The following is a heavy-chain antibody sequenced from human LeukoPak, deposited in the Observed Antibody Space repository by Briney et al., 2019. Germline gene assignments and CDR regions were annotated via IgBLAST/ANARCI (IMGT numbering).Heavy chain of an antibody. J-gene: IGHJ4*02. CDR2: IKPDGSEK. D-gene: IGHD3-10*01. V-gene: IGHV3-7*01. CDR3: AKGWFGDKDY. CDR1: GFTFGDYA. Sequence: GGSLRLSCTTSGFTFGDYAMTWVRQAPGKGLEGVANIKPDGSEKYYVDSVKGRFTISRDNAKNSLYLQMNSLRAEDTAVYYCAKGWFGDKDYWGQGTLVTVSS.